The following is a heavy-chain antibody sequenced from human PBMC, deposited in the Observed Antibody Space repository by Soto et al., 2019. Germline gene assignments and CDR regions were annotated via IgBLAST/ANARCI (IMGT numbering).Heavy chain of an antibody. CDR3: ASWHEREHAYDV. CDR2: LYDVFGS. CDR1: GLTVSGTKY. V-gene: IGHV3-53*01. Sequence: DVQLVESGVGLIQPGESLRLSCAAFGLTVSGTKYVAWVRQAPGKGLEWVSALYDVFGSFYADSVKGRFTTSSDRSKSTVYLQMNDLRPDDTAVYYCASWHEREHAYDVWGQGTTVIVSS. J-gene: IGHJ3*01. D-gene: IGHD1-1*01.